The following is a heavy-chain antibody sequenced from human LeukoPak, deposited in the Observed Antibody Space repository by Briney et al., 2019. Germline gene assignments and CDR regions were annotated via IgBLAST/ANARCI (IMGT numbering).Heavy chain of an antibody. CDR3: ARGRSPYDSGAAFDI. D-gene: IGHD3-22*01. J-gene: IGHJ3*02. V-gene: IGHV4-59*01. CDR2: IYYSGST. CDR1: DGSISAYY. Sequence: SETLSLTCTASDGSISAYYCSWIRQPPGKGLEWIAYIYYSGSTNYNPSLKSRVTISVDTSKNQFSLKLSSLTAADTVFYYCARGRSPYDSGAAFDIWGQGTMVTVSS.